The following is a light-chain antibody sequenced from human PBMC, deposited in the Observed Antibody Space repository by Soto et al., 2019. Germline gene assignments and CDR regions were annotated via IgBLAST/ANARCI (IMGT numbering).Light chain of an antibody. J-gene: IGKJ2*01. V-gene: IGKV3-15*01. CDR1: QSVGTS. CDR2: EAS. Sequence: VVMTQSPASLSVSPGERATLSCRASQSVGTSLAWYQQHPGQAPRLLIYEASTRATDIPARFSGSGSGTDFTLTISSLQSDDFAVYYCQQYISLPPYTFGQGTKLDIK. CDR3: QQYISLPPYT.